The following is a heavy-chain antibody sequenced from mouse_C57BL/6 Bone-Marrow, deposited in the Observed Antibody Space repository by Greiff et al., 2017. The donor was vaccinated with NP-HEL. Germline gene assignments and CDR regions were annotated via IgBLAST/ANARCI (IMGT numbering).Heavy chain of an antibody. V-gene: IGHV1-81*01. CDR1: GYTFTSYG. J-gene: IGHJ4*01. CDR3: ARGSNYNAMDY. Sequence: QVQLQQSGAELARPGASVKLSCKASGYTFTSYGISWVKQRTGQGLEWIGEIYPRSGNTYYNEKFKGKATLTADKSSSTAYMELRSLTSEDAAVYFCARGSNYNAMDYWGQGTSVTVSS. D-gene: IGHD2-5*01. CDR2: IYPRSGNT.